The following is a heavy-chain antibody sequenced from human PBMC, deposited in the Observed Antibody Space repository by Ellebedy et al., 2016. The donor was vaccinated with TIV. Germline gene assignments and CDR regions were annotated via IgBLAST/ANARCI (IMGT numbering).Heavy chain of an antibody. CDR1: GGSISSGDYY. J-gene: IGHJ4*02. CDR2: IYYSGST. Sequence: LRLSCTVSGGSISSGDYYWSWIRQPPGKGLEWIGYIYYSGSTYYNPSLKSRVTISVDTSKNQFSLKLSSVTAADTAVYYCARLSHQIPDWGQGILVTVSS. CDR3: ARLSHQIPD. V-gene: IGHV4-30-4*01.